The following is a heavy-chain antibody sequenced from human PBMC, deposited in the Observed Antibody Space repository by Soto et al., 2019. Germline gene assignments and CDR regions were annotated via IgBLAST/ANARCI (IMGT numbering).Heavy chain of an antibody. CDR1: GGTFSTYA. J-gene: IGHJ3*02. Sequence: ASVKVSCKASGGTFSTYAISWVRQAPGQRLEWIGWIVVGSGNTNYAQKFQERVSITRDMSTRTAYMELSSLRSEDTAVYYCAAGVTYDGNFDIWGQGTMVTVSS. D-gene: IGHD5-12*01. CDR3: AAGVTYDGNFDI. CDR2: IVVGSGNT. V-gene: IGHV1-58*02.